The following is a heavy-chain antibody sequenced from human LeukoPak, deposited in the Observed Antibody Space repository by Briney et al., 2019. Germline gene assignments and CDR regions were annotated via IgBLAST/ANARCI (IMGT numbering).Heavy chain of an antibody. CDR2: ISGSGGST. CDR3: AKDRTPYSRSGGYYLGAFDI. CDR1: GFTFSSYA. D-gene: IGHD3-10*01. V-gene: IGHV3-23*01. Sequence: PGGSLRLSCAASGFTFSSYAMSWVRQAPGKGLEWVSAISGSGGSTYYADSVKGRFTISRDNSKNTLYLQMNSLRAEDTAVYYCAKDRTPYSRSGGYYLGAFDIWGHGTLVTVSS. J-gene: IGHJ3*02.